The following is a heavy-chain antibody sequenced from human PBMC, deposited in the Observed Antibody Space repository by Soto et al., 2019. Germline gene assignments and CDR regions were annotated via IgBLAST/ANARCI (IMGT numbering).Heavy chain of an antibody. J-gene: IGHJ4*02. CDR3: ARATTNGGLVNPFDS. D-gene: IGHD1-7*01. Sequence: GGSLRLSCAASGFRFVNYAMNLVRQAPGKGLEWVSGPSVSGTSTYYADSVKGRFTISRDNSRDTLFLQMNSLTADDTAVYYCARATTNGGLVNPFDSWGQGDSVPASS. V-gene: IGHV3-23*01. CDR2: PSVSGTST. CDR1: GFRFVNYA.